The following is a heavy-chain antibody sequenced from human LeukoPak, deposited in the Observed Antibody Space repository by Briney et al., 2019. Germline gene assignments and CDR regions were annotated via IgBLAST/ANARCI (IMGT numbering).Heavy chain of an antibody. CDR2: IRYDGSDK. Sequence: PGGSLRLSXAASGFTFRSYGMHWVRQAPGKGLEWVAFIRYDGSDKYYADSVKGRFTISRDNSKNTLYLQLNSLRVEDTAVYYCAKDRVIYCGGTSCSFDCWGQGTLVTVSS. D-gene: IGHD2-2*01. CDR3: AKDRVIYCGGTSCSFDC. V-gene: IGHV3-30*02. J-gene: IGHJ4*02. CDR1: GFTFRSYG.